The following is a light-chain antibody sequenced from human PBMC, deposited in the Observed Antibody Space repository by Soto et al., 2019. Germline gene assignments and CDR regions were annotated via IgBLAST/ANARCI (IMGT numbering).Light chain of an antibody. J-gene: IGKJ4*01. CDR3: QNSHSAPSLT. V-gene: IGKV1-27*01. Sequence: DIQMTQSPSSLSSSVGDRVTITCRASQGISNFLAWYQQKPGKVPKLLIYAASTLQSGVPSRFSGSGSGTDFTLTISSLQPEDVATYYCQNSHSAPSLTFGGGTKVEIK. CDR1: QGISNF. CDR2: AAS.